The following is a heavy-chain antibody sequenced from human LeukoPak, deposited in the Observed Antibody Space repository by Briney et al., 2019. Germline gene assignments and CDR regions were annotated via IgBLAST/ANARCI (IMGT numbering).Heavy chain of an antibody. Sequence: PGGSLRLSCEVSGITLSNYGMSWVRQAPGKGLEWVAGISGSGGGTTYADSVKGRFTISRDNAKNTLFLQMNSLRVEDTAVYFCAKRGVVVRVFLVGFHKETYYFESWGQGAQVTVSS. V-gene: IGHV3-23*01. J-gene: IGHJ4*02. CDR3: AKRGVVVRVFLVGFHKETYYFES. D-gene: IGHD3-10*01. CDR2: ISGSGGGT. CDR1: GITLSNYG.